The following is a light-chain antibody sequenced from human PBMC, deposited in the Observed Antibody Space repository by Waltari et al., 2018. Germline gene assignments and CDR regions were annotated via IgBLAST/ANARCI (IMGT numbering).Light chain of an antibody. V-gene: IGKV3-20*01. Sequence: EIVFTQSPGTLSLSPGERATLSCRASQSVSRTLAWYQQKPGQAPRLLIYDASSRATGIPDRFSGSGSETDFSLTISRLEPEDFAVYYCQKYGTRPATFGEGTKVEVK. J-gene: IGKJ1*01. CDR3: QKYGTRPAT. CDR2: DAS. CDR1: QSVSRT.